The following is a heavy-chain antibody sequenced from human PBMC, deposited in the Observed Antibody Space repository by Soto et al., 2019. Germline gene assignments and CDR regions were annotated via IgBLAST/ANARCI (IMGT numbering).Heavy chain of an antibody. J-gene: IGHJ3*02. CDR2: IIPILGIA. CDR3: ARAEYYYDSSGYYLAFDI. D-gene: IGHD3-22*01. V-gene: IGHV1-69*02. Sequence: EASVKVSCKASGGTFSSYTISWVRQAPGQGLEWMGRIIPILGIANYAQKFQGRVTITADKSTSTAYMELSSLRSEDTAVYYCARAEYYYDSSGYYLAFDIWGQGTMVTVS. CDR1: GGTFSSYT.